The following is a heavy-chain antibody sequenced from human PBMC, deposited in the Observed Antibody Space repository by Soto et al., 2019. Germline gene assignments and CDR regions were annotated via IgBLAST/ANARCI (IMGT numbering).Heavy chain of an antibody. D-gene: IGHD4-4*01. CDR2: ISGGGSNT. CDR3: AKDSNKYSSSLRVRYFDY. CDR1: GFPFSSYV. J-gene: IGHJ4*02. Sequence: EVQLLESGGGLVQRGGSLRLSCAASGFPFSSYVMAWVRQAPGKGLEWVSGISGGGSNTFYADSVKGRFTISRDNSKNPLLLQMNSLGAEDTAVYYCAKDSNKYSSSLRVRYFDYWGQGIGVTVSS. V-gene: IGHV3-23*01.